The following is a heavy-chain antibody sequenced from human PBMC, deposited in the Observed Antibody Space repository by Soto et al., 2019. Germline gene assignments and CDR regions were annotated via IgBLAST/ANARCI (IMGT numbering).Heavy chain of an antibody. J-gene: IGHJ6*03. CDR2: INHSGST. Sequence: SETLSLTCAVYGGSFSGYYWSWIRQPPGKGLEWIGEINHSGSTNYNPSLKSRVTISVDTSKNQFSLKLSSVTAADTAVYYCARVRSNRDIVATISYYYYMDVWGKGTTVTVSS. V-gene: IGHV4-34*01. CDR3: ARVRSNRDIVATISYYYYMDV. D-gene: IGHD5-12*01. CDR1: GGSFSGYY.